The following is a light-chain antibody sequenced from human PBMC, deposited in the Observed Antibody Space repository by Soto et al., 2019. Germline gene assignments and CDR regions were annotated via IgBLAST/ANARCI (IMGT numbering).Light chain of an antibody. CDR1: QSVSSN. V-gene: IGKV3-15*01. Sequence: EIVMTQSPVTLSVSPGERATLSCRASQSVSSNIAWYQQKPGQVPSLLIYGASTRAAGIPARFSGSGSGTEFTLTISSLQSEDFAVYYCQHYNNWPPWTFGQGTKVEIK. CDR2: GAS. J-gene: IGKJ1*01. CDR3: QHYNNWPPWT.